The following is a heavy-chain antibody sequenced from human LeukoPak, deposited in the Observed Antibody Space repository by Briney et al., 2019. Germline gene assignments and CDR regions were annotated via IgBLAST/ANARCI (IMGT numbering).Heavy chain of an antibody. CDR2: ISAYNGNT. CDR1: GYTFTSYA. Sequence: ASVKVSCKASGYTFTSYAMHWVRQAPGQGLEWMGWISAYNGNTNYAQKLQGRVTMTTDTSTSTAYMELRSLRSDDTAVYYCARGGNPPSSGSAYYYMDVWGKGTTVTVSS. D-gene: IGHD3-10*01. CDR3: ARGGNPPSSGSAYYYMDV. J-gene: IGHJ6*03. V-gene: IGHV1-18*01.